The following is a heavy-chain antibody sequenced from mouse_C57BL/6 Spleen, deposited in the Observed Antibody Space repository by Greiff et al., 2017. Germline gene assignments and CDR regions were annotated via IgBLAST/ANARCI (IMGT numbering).Heavy chain of an antibody. CDR2: INPSSGYT. V-gene: IGHV1-7*01. CDR1: GYTFTSYW. CDR3: ARGLYDYGVNYAMGY. J-gene: IGHJ4*01. D-gene: IGHD2-4*01. Sequence: QVQLQQSGAELAKPGASVKLSCKASGYTFTSYWMHWVKQRPGQGLEWIGYINPSSGYTKYNQKFKDKATLTADKSTSTAYMQRSSLTYEDSAVYYCARGLYDYGVNYAMGYWGQGTSVTVAT.